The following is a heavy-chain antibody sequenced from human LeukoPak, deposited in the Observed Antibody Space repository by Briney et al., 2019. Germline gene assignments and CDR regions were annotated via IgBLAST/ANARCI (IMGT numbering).Heavy chain of an antibody. CDR2: IYSGGST. Sequence: GGSLRLSCAASGFTVSSNYMSWVRQAPGKGLEWVSVIYSGGSTYCADSVKGRFTISRDTSKNTLYLQMNSLRDEDTAVYYCATSGIAAAGKDYFDYWGQGTLVTVSS. CDR3: ATSGIAAAGKDYFDY. D-gene: IGHD6-13*01. V-gene: IGHV3-53*01. J-gene: IGHJ4*02. CDR1: GFTVSSNY.